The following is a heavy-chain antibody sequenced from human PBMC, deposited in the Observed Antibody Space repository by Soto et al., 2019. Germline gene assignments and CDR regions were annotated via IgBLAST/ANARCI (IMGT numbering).Heavy chain of an antibody. Sequence: LSLTCTVSGGSISSSSYYWGWIRQPPGKGLEWIGSIYYSGSTYYNPSLKSRVTISVDTSKNQFSLKLSSVTAADTAVYYCARAPYYYDSSGYSYYFDYWGQGTLVTVSS. CDR2: IYYSGST. CDR1: GGSISSSSYY. D-gene: IGHD3-22*01. V-gene: IGHV4-39*01. CDR3: ARAPYYYDSSGYSYYFDY. J-gene: IGHJ4*02.